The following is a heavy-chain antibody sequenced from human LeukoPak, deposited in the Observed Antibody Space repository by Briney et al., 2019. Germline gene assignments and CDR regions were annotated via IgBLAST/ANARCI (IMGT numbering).Heavy chain of an antibody. V-gene: IGHV4-59*01. CDR1: GGSISSYY. J-gene: IGHJ4*02. CDR2: INYSGST. Sequence: PSETLSLTCTVSGGSISSYYWSWIRQPPGKGLEWIGYINYSGSTNYNPSLKSRVTISVDTSKNQFSLKLSSVTAADTAVYYCARGEYYDSSGYYYPNFDYWGQGTLVTVSS. CDR3: ARGEYYDSSGYYYPNFDY. D-gene: IGHD3-22*01.